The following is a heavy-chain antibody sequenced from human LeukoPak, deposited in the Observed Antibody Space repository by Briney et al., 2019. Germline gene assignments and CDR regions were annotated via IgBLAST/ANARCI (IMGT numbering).Heavy chain of an antibody. Sequence: PGGSLRLSCAASGFTFSSYAMSWVRQAPGKGLEWVSAISGSGGSTYYADSVKGRFTISRDNSKNTLYLQMNSLRAEDTAVYYCAKRSSSGYYVKDYFDIWGQGTMVTVSS. CDR3: AKRSSSGYYVKDYFDI. CDR1: GFTFSSYA. CDR2: ISGSGGST. V-gene: IGHV3-23*01. J-gene: IGHJ3*02. D-gene: IGHD3-22*01.